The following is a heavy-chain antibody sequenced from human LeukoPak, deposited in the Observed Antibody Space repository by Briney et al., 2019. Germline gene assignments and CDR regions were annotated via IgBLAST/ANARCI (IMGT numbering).Heavy chain of an antibody. V-gene: IGHV5-51*01. CDR2: IYPGDSDT. J-gene: IGHJ4*02. CDR3: ARQFRDSSGYYSYYFDY. CDR1: GYSFTTYW. D-gene: IGHD3-22*01. Sequence: GESLKISFQGSGYSFTTYWIGWVRPMPGRGLEWMGIIYPGDSDTRYSPSFQGQVTISANKSISTAYLQWSSLKASDTAMYYYARQFRDSSGYYSYYFDYWGQGTLVTVSS.